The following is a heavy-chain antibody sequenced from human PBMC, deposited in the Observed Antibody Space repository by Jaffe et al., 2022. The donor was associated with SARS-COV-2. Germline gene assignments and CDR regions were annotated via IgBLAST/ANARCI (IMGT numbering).Heavy chain of an antibody. Sequence: QVQLVQSGAEVKRPGASVKVSCKASGYTFTGHGIHWVRQAPGQGLEWMGWISTYSGNTNYAQRLQGRVTMTTDTSTSTAYMELRSLRSDDTAVYYCARDSYYFDYWGRGTLVTVSS. CDR3: ARDSYYFDY. J-gene: IGHJ4*02. CDR1: GYTFTGHG. CDR2: ISTYSGNT. V-gene: IGHV1-18*01.